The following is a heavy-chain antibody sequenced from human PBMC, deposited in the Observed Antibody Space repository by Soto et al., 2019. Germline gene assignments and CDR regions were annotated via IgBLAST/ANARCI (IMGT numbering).Heavy chain of an antibody. CDR1: GFTFSSYA. V-gene: IGHV3-30-3*01. J-gene: IGHJ2*01. Sequence: QVQLVESGGGVVQPGRSLRLSCAASGFTFSSYAMHWVRQAPGKGLEWVAVISYDGSNKYYADSVKGRFTISRDNSKNTLYLQMNSLRAEDTAVYYCAKAYDYVWGSYRYTYPSYWYFDLWGRGTLVTVSS. D-gene: IGHD3-16*02. CDR3: AKAYDYVWGSYRYTYPSYWYFDL. CDR2: ISYDGSNK.